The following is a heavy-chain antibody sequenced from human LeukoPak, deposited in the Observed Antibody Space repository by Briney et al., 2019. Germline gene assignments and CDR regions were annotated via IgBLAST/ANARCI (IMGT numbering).Heavy chain of an antibody. CDR2: IYYSGST. D-gene: IGHD3-10*01. CDR3: AREGTGDYGSGSYHY. J-gene: IGHJ4*02. V-gene: IGHV4-30-4*01. CDR1: AGSISSGDYY. Sequence: SETMSLTCTVSAGSISSGDYYWSWIRHPPVKGLEWFGYIYYSGSTYYNPSLKSRVTISVDTSKNQFSLKLSSVTAADTAVYYCAREGTGDYGSGSYHYWGQGTLVTVSS.